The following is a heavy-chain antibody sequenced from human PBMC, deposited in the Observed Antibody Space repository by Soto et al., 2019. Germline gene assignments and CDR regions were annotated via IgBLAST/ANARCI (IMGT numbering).Heavy chain of an antibody. CDR2: INPSGGST. Sequence: GASVKVSCKASGYTFTSYYMHWVRQAPGQGLEWMGIINPSGGSTSYAQKFQGRVTMTRDTSTSTVYMELSSLRSEDTAVYYCARGILTGYYATGRDYWGQGTLVTVSS. D-gene: IGHD3-9*01. J-gene: IGHJ4*02. CDR3: ARGILTGYYATGRDY. V-gene: IGHV1-46*01. CDR1: GYTFTSYY.